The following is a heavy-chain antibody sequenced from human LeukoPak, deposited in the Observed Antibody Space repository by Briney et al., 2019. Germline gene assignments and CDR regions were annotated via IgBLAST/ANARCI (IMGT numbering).Heavy chain of an antibody. Sequence: GRSLRLSCAASGFTFDDYAMHWVRQAPGKGLEWVSGISWNSGSIGYADSVKGRFTISRDNAKNSLYLQMNSLRAEDTAVYYCARDAYSSGWYSSKGDWFDPWGQGTLVTVSS. CDR2: ISWNSGSI. V-gene: IGHV3-9*01. CDR1: GFTFDDYA. D-gene: IGHD6-19*01. CDR3: ARDAYSSGWYSSKGDWFDP. J-gene: IGHJ5*02.